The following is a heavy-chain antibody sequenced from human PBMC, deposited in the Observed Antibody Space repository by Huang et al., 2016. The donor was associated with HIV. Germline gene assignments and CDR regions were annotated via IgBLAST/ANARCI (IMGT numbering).Heavy chain of an antibody. Sequence: QLLLQESGPGLVKPSEALALTCAVSGGSIRSSDYHWGWIRQPPGKGLEWIGSIYYKGSTPDSPSLKSRVTIAVDTSKTLCFLNLTSMTAADTAVYYCARHREGPVAYYSGWGSHLNYMDVWGRGRTVVVSS. CDR3: ARHREGPVAYYSGWGSHLNYMDV. CDR1: GGSIRSSDYH. D-gene: IGHD3-10*01. V-gene: IGHV4-39*01. J-gene: IGHJ6*03. CDR2: IYYKGST.